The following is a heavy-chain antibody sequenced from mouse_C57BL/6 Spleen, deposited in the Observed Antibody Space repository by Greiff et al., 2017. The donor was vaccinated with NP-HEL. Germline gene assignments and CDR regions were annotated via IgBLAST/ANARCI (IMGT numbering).Heavy chain of an antibody. CDR2: INPGSGGT. J-gene: IGHJ4*01. V-gene: IGHV1-54*01. CDR1: GYAFTNYL. Sequence: QVQLQQSGAELVRPGTSVKVSCKASGYAFTNYLIEWVKQRPGQGLEWIGVINPGSGGTNYNEKFKGKATLTADKSSSTAYMQLSSLTSEDSAVYFCARRPYDYYAMDYWGQGTSVTVSS. CDR3: ARRPYDYYAMDY.